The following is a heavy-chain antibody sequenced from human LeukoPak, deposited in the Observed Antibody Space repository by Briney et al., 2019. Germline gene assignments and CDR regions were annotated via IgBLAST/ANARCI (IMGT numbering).Heavy chain of an antibody. CDR2: SYYSGST. J-gene: IGHJ4*02. CDR3: ARDSLNYYDSSGYYRYFDD. Sequence: TSETLSLTCSVSGGSISSYYWSWIRQPPGKGGEWMGYSYYSGSTNYNPSLKSRVTISVDTSKNHFSLKLSSVTAADTAVYYCARDSLNYYDSSGYYRYFDDWGQGTLVTDSS. CDR1: GGSISSYY. D-gene: IGHD3-22*01. V-gene: IGHV4-59*13.